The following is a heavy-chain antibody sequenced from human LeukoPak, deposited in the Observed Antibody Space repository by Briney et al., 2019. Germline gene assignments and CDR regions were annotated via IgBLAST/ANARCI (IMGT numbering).Heavy chain of an antibody. Sequence: SEILSLTCVVYGGSFSGYYWNWIRQSPGKGLERIGEVNHSGSTNYNPSVKSPVTISVDASRNQFSLKLTSVTAADTAVYYCARGQPTVAARLFDSWGQGTPVTVSS. CDR1: GGSFSGYY. J-gene: IGHJ4*02. CDR3: ARGQPTVAARLFDS. CDR2: VNHSGST. D-gene: IGHD6-6*01. V-gene: IGHV4-34*01.